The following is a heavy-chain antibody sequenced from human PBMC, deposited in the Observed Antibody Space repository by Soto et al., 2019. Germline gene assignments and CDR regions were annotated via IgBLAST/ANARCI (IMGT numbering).Heavy chain of an antibody. D-gene: IGHD3-10*01. CDR2: IIPIFGTA. CDR3: ARDEAGAYGSGKADDAFDI. V-gene: IGHV1-69*01. Sequence: QVQLVQSGAEVKKPGSSVKVSCKASGGTFSSYAISWVRQAPGQGLEWMGGIIPIFGTANYAQKFQGRVTITGDESTSTAYMELSSLRSEDTAVYYCARDEAGAYGSGKADDAFDIWGQGTMVTVSS. J-gene: IGHJ3*02. CDR1: GGTFSSYA.